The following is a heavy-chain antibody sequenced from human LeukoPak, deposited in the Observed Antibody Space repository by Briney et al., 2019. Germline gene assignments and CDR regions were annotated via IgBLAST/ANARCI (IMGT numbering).Heavy chain of an antibody. Sequence: QPGGSLRLSCAASGFTFSSYAMHWVRQAPGKGLEWVAVISYDGSNKYYADSVKGRFTISRDNSKNTLYLQMNSLRAEDTAVYYCARAADIVVVPAAPSIWGQGTMVTASS. V-gene: IGHV3-30-3*01. CDR3: ARAADIVVVPAAPSI. CDR1: GFTFSSYA. CDR2: ISYDGSNK. J-gene: IGHJ3*02. D-gene: IGHD2-2*01.